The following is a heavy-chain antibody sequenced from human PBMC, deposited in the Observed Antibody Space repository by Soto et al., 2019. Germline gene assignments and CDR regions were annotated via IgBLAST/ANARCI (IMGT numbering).Heavy chain of an antibody. Sequence: GGSLRLSCAASGFNFDDYAMDWVRQAPGKGLEWVSLITWDAGGTYYADSVRGRFSISRDNSKNSLYLQMNSLRTDDTAFYYCAKAKSRKQLWSGVDFWGQGTLVTVSS. D-gene: IGHD5-18*01. CDR3: AKAKSRKQLWSGVDF. CDR2: ITWDAGGT. J-gene: IGHJ4*02. CDR1: GFNFDDYA. V-gene: IGHV3-43*01.